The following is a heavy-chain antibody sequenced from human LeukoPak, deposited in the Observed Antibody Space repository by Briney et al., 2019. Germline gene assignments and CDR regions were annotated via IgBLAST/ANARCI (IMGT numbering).Heavy chain of an antibody. J-gene: IGHJ4*02. CDR3: ARSSTRMYSSSPMDY. V-gene: IGHV4-59*01. D-gene: IGHD6-6*01. CDR1: GGSISSYY. Sequence: SETLSLTCPVSGGSISSYYWSWLRQPPGKGLEWIGYIYYSGSTNYNPSLKSRVTISVDTSKNQFSLKLSSVTAADTAVYYCARSSTRMYSSSPMDYWGQGTLVTVSS. CDR2: IYYSGST.